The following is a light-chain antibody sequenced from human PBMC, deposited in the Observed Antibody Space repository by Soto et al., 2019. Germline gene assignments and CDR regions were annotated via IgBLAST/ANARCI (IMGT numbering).Light chain of an antibody. CDR3: HSYDSSLSGWV. Sequence: QSVLTQPPSVSGAPGQKVTISCTRSSSNIGAAYDVHWYQHLLGTAPKLLIYGNNNRPSGVPDRFSGSKSGTSASLAITGLQAEDEADYYCHSYDSSLSGWVFGGGTKLTVL. CDR2: GNN. J-gene: IGLJ3*02. CDR1: SSNIGAAYD. V-gene: IGLV1-40*01.